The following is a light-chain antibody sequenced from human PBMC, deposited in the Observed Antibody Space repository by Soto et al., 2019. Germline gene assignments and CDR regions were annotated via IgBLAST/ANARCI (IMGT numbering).Light chain of an antibody. CDR1: QSLLHSNGYNY. V-gene: IGKV2-28*01. CDR2: LGS. CDR3: MQVLQTPHT. J-gene: IGKJ2*01. Sequence: DIVMTQSPLSLPVTPGEPASISCRSSQSLLHSNGYNYLDWYLQKPGQSPQLLIYLGSNRASGVPDRCSGSGSGTDFTLKISRVEAEDVGVYYCMQVLQTPHTFGQGTKLEIK.